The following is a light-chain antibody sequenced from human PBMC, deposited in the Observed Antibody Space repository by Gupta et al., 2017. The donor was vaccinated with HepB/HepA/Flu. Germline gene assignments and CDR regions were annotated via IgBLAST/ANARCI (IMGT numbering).Light chain of an antibody. Sequence: DLRLPKSPSSLSASVRDRVTITCRASQSSSSYLNWYQQKPGKAPQLLIYAASSLHIGVPARFSGSGSGTDFTLKISRVETDDVETYYCSQSLRTPRTFGQGSKVEIK. J-gene: IGKJ1*01. V-gene: IGKV1-39*01. CDR2: AAS. CDR3: SQSLRTPRT. CDR1: QSSSSY.